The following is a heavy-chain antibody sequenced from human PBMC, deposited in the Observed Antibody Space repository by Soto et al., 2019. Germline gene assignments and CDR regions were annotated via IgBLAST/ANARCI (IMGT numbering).Heavy chain of an antibody. D-gene: IGHD2-21*02. V-gene: IGHV1-18*01. CDR2: ISGYIHNT. CDR1: GYTFSNYG. CDR3: ARGKVGGDSKY. Sequence: QVQLVQSGAEVKKPGASVKVSCKASGYTFSNYGINWVRQAPGQGLEWMGWISGYIHNTKYAQKVQGRVTMTTDTSTSTAYMELRSLSSDDTAVDYCARGKVGGDSKYWGQGTLVTVSS. J-gene: IGHJ4*02.